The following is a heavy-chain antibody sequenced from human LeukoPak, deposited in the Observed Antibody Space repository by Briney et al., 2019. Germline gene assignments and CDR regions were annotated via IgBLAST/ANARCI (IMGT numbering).Heavy chain of an antibody. D-gene: IGHD6-19*01. V-gene: IGHV1-69*05. CDR3: AREAVAVPDAFDI. CDR2: IIPIFGTA. J-gene: IGHJ3*02. CDR1: GGTFSSYA. Sequence: SVKVSCKASGGTFSSYAISWVRQAPGQGLEWMGGIIPIFGTANYAQKFQGRVTITTDESTSTAYMELSSLRSEDTAVYYCAREAVAVPDAFDIWGQGTMVTVSS.